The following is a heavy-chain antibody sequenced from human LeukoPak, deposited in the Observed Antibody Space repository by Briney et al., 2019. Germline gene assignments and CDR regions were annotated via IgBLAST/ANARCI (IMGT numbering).Heavy chain of an antibody. V-gene: IGHV4-59*08. Sequence: PGGSLRLSCAASGFTFSDYYMSWIRQPPGKGLEWIGYIYYSGSTNYNPSLKSRVTISVDTSKNQFSLKLSSVTAADTAVYYCASIVVVAATGGWFDPWGQGTLVTVSS. D-gene: IGHD2-15*01. CDR1: GFTFSDYY. CDR3: ASIVVVAATGGWFDP. J-gene: IGHJ5*02. CDR2: IYYSGST.